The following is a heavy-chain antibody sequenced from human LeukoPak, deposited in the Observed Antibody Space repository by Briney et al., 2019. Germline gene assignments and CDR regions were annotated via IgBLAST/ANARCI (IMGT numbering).Heavy chain of an antibody. D-gene: IGHD3-10*01. V-gene: IGHV3-30*02. Sequence: GGSLRLSCAASGFTFSSYGMHWVRQAPGKGLEWVAFIRYDGSNKYYADSVKGRFTISRDNSKNTLYLQMNSLRAEDTAVYYCAKGGGFGELPISPDLDYWGQGTLVTVSS. J-gene: IGHJ4*02. CDR2: IRYDGSNK. CDR3: AKGGGFGELPISPDLDY. CDR1: GFTFSSYG.